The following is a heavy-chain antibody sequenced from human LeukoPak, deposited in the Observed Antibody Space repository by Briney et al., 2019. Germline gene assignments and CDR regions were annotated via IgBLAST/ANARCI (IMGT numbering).Heavy chain of an antibody. V-gene: IGHV3-7*01. CDR2: IKQDGGEK. D-gene: IGHD3-3*01. CDR3: TIRTNYDFWSGYYNFREMGFDY. CDR1: GFAFSSYW. J-gene: IGHJ4*02. Sequence: GGSLRLSCAASGFAFSSYWMTWVRQAPGKGLEWVANIKQDGGEKYYLDSVKGRFTISRDNAKSSLYLQMSSLRAEDTAVYYCTIRTNYDFWSGYYNFREMGFDYWGQGTLVTVSS.